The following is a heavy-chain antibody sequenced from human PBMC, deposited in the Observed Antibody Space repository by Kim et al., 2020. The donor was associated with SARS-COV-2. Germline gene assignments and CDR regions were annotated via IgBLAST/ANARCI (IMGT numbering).Heavy chain of an antibody. CDR3: ARTRHDGYRGGGMDV. J-gene: IGHJ6*02. D-gene: IGHD5-12*01. Sequence: SGPTLVKPTQTLTLTCTFSGFSLSTSKICVSWIRQPPGKALEWLARIDWDDVKYYSTSLKTRLTISKDTSKNQVVLTMTKMDPVDTATYYCARTRHDGYRGGGMDVWGQGTTVPVSS. CDR2: IDWDDVK. V-gene: IGHV2-70*11. CDR1: GFSLSTSKIC.